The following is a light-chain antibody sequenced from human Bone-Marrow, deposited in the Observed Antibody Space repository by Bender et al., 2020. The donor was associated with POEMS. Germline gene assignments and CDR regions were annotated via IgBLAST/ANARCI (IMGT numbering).Light chain of an antibody. CDR3: QSYDSSLSAWV. CDR2: GNT. J-gene: IGLJ3*02. Sequence: QSVLTQPPSVSGAPGQRVTISCTGSSANIGTGYDVHWYQHLPGTAPKLLIYGNTNRPSGVPDRFSGSKSGPSASLAITGLHGEDEADYYCQSYDSSLSAWVFGGGTKVTVL. V-gene: IGLV1-40*01. CDR1: SANIGTGYD.